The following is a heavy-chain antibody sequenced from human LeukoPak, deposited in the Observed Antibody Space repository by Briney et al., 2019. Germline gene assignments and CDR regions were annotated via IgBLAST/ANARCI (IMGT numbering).Heavy chain of an antibody. CDR3: ARLKDDVTKLDY. Sequence: GGSLRLSCAASGFTVSNNYMRWVRQAPGKGLEWVANINQDGSQKRYVDSVQGRFTISRDNTKNSLFLQMNSLRAEDTAVYYCARLKDDVTKLDYWGQGTLVTVSS. J-gene: IGHJ4*02. D-gene: IGHD2-8*01. V-gene: IGHV3-7*01. CDR1: GFTVSNNY. CDR2: INQDGSQK.